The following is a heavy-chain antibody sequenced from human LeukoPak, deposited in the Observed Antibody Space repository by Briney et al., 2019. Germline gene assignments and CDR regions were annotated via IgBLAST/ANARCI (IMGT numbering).Heavy chain of an antibody. D-gene: IGHD4-17*01. V-gene: IGHV4-4*02. CDR1: GGSISSSNW. CDR3: ARASHDYGDYSHFDY. Sequence: SETLSLTCAVSGGSISSSNWWSWVRQPPGKGLEWIGEIYHSGSTNYNPSLKSRVTIAVDKSKNQFSLKLSSVTAADTAVYYCARASHDYGDYSHFDYWGQGTLVTVFS. J-gene: IGHJ4*02. CDR2: IYHSGST.